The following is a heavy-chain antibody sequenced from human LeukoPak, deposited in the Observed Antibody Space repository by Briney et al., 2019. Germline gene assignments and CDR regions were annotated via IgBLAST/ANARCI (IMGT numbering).Heavy chain of an antibody. J-gene: IGHJ4*02. CDR1: GYTFTSYY. Sequence: ASVKVSCKASGYTFTSYYMHWVRQAPGQGFEWMGIINPSGGSTSYAQKFQGRVTMTRDTSTSTAYMELSSLRSEDTAVYYCASGASYGDYDYWGQGTLVTVSS. V-gene: IGHV1-46*01. D-gene: IGHD4-17*01. CDR2: INPSGGST. CDR3: ASGASYGDYDY.